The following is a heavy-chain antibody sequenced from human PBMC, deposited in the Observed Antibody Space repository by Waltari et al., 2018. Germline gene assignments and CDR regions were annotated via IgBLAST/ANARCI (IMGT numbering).Heavy chain of an antibody. V-gene: IGHV1-46*01. CDR3: ARSHSSGQFDY. CDR1: GYTLTELS. Sequence: QVQLVQSGAEVKKPGASVKVSCKVSGYTLTELSMHWVRQAPGQGLEWMGIINPSGGSTSYAQKFQGRVTMTRDTSTSTVYMELSSLRSEDTAVYYCARSHSSGQFDYWGQGTLVTVSS. J-gene: IGHJ4*02. CDR2: INPSGGST. D-gene: IGHD3-22*01.